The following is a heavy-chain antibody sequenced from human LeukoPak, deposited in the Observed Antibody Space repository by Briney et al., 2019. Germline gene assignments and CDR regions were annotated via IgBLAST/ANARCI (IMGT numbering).Heavy chain of an antibody. V-gene: IGHV1-2*02. D-gene: IGHD3-22*01. CDR2: INPNSGGT. CDR1: GYTFTDYY. J-gene: IGHJ4*02. CDR3: ARGFYDSRVYYFLFDY. Sequence: ASVKVSCKASGYTFTDYYMHWVRQAPGQGLEWMGWINPNSGGTNYAQKFQGRVTMTRDTSISTAYMELSRLRSDDTAVYYCARGFYDSRVYYFLFDYWGQGSLVTVSS.